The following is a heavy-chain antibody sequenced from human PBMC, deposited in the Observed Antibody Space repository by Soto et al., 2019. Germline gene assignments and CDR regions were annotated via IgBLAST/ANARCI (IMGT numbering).Heavy chain of an antibody. D-gene: IGHD2-2*01. CDR3: ARANAYCGRTDCYPFDY. V-gene: IGHV4-30-4*01. J-gene: IGHJ4*02. CDR2: VFYRGNT. CDR1: GASIKSGEAY. Sequence: VQLQESGPGRLRPSQTLSLTCTVSGASIKSGEAYWSWIRQPPGKGLEWMGHVFYRGNTEYNPSLESRIAISLDTSRNEVSLSLTSVTAADTAVYYCARANAYCGRTDCYPFDYWGQGALVTVSS.